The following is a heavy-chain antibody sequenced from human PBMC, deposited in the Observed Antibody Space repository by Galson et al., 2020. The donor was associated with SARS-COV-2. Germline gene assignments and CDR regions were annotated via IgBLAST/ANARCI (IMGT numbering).Heavy chain of an antibody. V-gene: IGHV3-9*01. CDR3: AKVSVAGPEPDY. Sequence: GGSLRLSCAASGFTFDDYAMHWVRQAPGKGLEWVSGISWNSGSIGYADSVKGRFTISRDNAKNSLYLQMNSLRAEDTALYYCAKVSVAGPEPDYWGQGTLVTVSS. D-gene: IGHD6-19*01. J-gene: IGHJ4*02. CDR1: GFTFDDYA. CDR2: ISWNSGSI.